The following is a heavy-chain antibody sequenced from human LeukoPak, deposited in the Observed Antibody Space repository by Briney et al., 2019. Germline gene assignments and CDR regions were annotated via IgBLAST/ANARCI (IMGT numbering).Heavy chain of an antibody. Sequence: ASVKVSCKASGYTFTSYGISWVRQAPGQGLEWMGWISAYNGNTNYAQKLQGRVTMTTDTSTSTACMELRSLRSDDTAVYYCARAGGIQLWSAFDIWGQGTMVTVSS. CDR2: ISAYNGNT. CDR1: GYTFTSYG. V-gene: IGHV1-18*01. CDR3: ARAGGIQLWSAFDI. J-gene: IGHJ3*02. D-gene: IGHD5-18*01.